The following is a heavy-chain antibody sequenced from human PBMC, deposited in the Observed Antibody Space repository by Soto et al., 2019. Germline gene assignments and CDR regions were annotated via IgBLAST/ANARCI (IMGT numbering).Heavy chain of an antibody. J-gene: IGHJ4*02. CDR3: ASIGYCSGGSCYNPPDY. V-gene: IGHV3-66*01. CDR1: GFTVSSNY. CDR2: IYSGGST. Sequence: GGSLRLSCAASGFTVSSNYMSWVRQAPGKGLEWVSVIYSGGSTYYADSVKGRFTISRDNSKNTLYLQMNSLRAEDTAVYYCASIGYCSGGSCYNPPDYWGQGTLVTVSS. D-gene: IGHD2-15*01.